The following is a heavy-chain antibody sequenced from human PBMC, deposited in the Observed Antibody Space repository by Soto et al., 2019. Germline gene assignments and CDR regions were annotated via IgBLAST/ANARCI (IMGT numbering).Heavy chain of an antibody. V-gene: IGHV4-61*01. Sequence: NPSETLSLTCSVSGGSVSNKTYYWSWIRQPPGKRLEWIGYVYYSGTTNYNPSLKSRVTISVDTSKNQFSLKLSSVTAADTAVYYCARDYSSSWYGMDVWGQGTTVTVSS. D-gene: IGHD6-13*01. CDR1: GGSVSNKTYY. CDR2: VYYSGTT. J-gene: IGHJ6*02. CDR3: ARDYSSSWYGMDV.